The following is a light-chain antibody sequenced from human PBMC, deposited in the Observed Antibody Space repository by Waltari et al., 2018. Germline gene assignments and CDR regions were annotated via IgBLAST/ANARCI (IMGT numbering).Light chain of an antibody. CDR2: DGN. Sequence: QSAPTQPPSVSGSPGQSITISCIGTSSDVGFYNFVSWYQQHPGEAPKLMIYDGNKRPSGVSSRFSGSKSGNTASLTISGLQAEDEADYYCSSYTSSHTWVFGGGTKVTVL. CDR3: SSYTSSHTWV. V-gene: IGLV2-14*03. CDR1: SSDVGFYNF. J-gene: IGLJ3*02.